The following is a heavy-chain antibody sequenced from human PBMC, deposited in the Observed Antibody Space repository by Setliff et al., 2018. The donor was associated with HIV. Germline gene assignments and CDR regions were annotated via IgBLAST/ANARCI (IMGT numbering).Heavy chain of an antibody. CDR1: GFTFSAHG. D-gene: IGHD1-7*01. CDR2: INYDESSE. V-gene: IGHV3-30*02. Sequence: GESLRLSCAASGFTFSAHGMHWVRQAPGKGLEWVAFINYDESSEYYVDSVKGRVTISRDNSKNKVDLQMNSLRAEDTAVYYCAKDGDYSNWDYDAFDIWGQGTMVTVSS. J-gene: IGHJ3*02. CDR3: AKDGDYSNWDYDAFDI.